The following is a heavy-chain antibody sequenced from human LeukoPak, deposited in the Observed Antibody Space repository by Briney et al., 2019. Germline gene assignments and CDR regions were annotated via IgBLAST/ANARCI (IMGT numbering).Heavy chain of an antibody. CDR1: GFTFSSYA. V-gene: IGHV3-30-3*01. CDR2: ISFDGSNK. J-gene: IGHJ4*02. CDR3: ARAYCSGDTCLFDY. D-gene: IGHD2-15*01. Sequence: PGRSLRLSCAASGFTFSSYAMHWVRQAPGKGLEWVALISFDGSNKYYADSVKGRFTISRDNAKASLSLQMNRLRAEDTALYYCARAYCSGDTCLFDYWGPGTLVTVSS.